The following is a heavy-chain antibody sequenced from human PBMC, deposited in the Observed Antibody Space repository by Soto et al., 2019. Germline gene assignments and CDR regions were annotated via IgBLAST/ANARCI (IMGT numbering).Heavy chain of an antibody. CDR1: GFFFSSYT. CDR2: FSATSENT. CDR3: AKAGDQQLVRLPFDY. J-gene: IGHJ4*02. D-gene: IGHD6-13*01. V-gene: IGHV3-23*01. Sequence: EVQLLESGGGLVQPGGSLRLSCVGSGFFFSSYTMTWVRQAPGKGLEWVSSFSATSENTYYADSVRGRFTISRDNSKNTLFLQMNSLTAEDTAMYYCAKAGDQQLVRLPFDYWGQGILVIVSS.